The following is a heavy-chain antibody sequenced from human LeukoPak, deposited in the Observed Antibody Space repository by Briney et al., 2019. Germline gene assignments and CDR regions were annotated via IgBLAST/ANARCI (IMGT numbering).Heavy chain of an antibody. J-gene: IGHJ3*01. CDR3: ARISSSNWYNERGAFDV. Sequence: SETLSLTCTVSGGSISSSSLYWGWIRQPPGKGLEWIGFVYYTGSTNYSPSLKSRVTISVDTSKNQFSLKLRSVTAADTAVYYCARISSSNWYNERGAFDVWGQGTMVTVSS. D-gene: IGHD6-13*01. CDR1: GGSISSSSLY. CDR2: VYYTGST. V-gene: IGHV4-61*05.